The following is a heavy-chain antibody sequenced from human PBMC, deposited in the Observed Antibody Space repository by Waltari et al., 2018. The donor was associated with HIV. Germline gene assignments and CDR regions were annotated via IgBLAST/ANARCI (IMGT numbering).Heavy chain of an antibody. V-gene: IGHV3-7*01. CDR3: ASPSIRAGMDV. J-gene: IGHJ6*02. Sequence: EVQLVESGGGLVQPGGSLRLSCAASGFTFSNFWMSWVRQAPGKGLEGLANIKQDGIEKYYVDSVKGRFTISRDNAKNSLYLQMNSLRAEDTAVYYCASPSIRAGMDVWGQGTTVTVSS. CDR1: GFTFSNFW. CDR2: IKQDGIEK. D-gene: IGHD2-2*02.